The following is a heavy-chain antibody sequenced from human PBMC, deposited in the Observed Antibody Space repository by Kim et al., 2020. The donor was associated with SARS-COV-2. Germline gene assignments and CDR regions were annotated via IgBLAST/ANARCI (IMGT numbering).Heavy chain of an antibody. V-gene: IGHV1-18*01. CDR2: ISAYNGNT. CDR3: AREVRTTVTWELPPAYYYYYYGMDV. CDR1: GYTFTSYG. D-gene: IGHD4-4*01. J-gene: IGHJ6*02. Sequence: ASVKVSCKASGYTFTSYGISWVRQAPGQGLEWMGWISAYNGNTNYAQKLQGRVTMTTDTSTSTAYMELRSLRSDDTAVYYCAREVRTTVTWELPPAYYYYYYGMDVWGQGTTVTVSS.